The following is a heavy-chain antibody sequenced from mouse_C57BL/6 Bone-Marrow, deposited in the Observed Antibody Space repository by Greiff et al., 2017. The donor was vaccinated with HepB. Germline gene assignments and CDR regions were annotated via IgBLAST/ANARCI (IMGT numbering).Heavy chain of an antibody. V-gene: IGHV1-78*01. Sequence: VKLVESDAELVKPGASVKISCKVSGYTFTDHTIHWMKQRPEQGLEWIGYIYPRDGSTKYNEKFKGKATLTADKSSSTAYMELRSLTSEDSAVYFCARNYYGSSYRDYFDYWGQGTTLTVSS. CDR3: ARNYYGSSYRDYFDY. CDR2: IYPRDGST. J-gene: IGHJ2*01. CDR1: GYTFTDHT. D-gene: IGHD1-1*01.